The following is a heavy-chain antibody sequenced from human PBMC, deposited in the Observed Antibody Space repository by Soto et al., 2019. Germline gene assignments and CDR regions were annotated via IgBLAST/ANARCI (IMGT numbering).Heavy chain of an antibody. Sequence: QVQLQESGPGLVKPSQTLSLTCTVSGGSISSGGYYWSWIRQHPGKGLEWIGYIYYSGSTYYNPYLKSRVTISVDTSKNQFSLKLSSVTAADTAVYYCAREGGDDSRNWVFDYWGQGTLVTVSS. D-gene: IGHD3-22*01. CDR2: IYYSGST. J-gene: IGHJ4*02. CDR1: GGSISSGGYY. V-gene: IGHV4-31*03. CDR3: AREGGDDSRNWVFDY.